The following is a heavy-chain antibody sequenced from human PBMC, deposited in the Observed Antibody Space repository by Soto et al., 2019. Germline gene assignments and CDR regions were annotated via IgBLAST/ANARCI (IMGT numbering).Heavy chain of an antibody. CDR2: VYYTGST. Sequence: PSETLSLTCTVSGGSMSSGGYYWTWIRQRPGRGLEWIGYVYYTGSTYYNPSPKSRVTISVYTSENQFSLKLSSVTAADTAVYYCARDHIVVVTATRYFDYWGQGTLVTVSS. V-gene: IGHV4-31*03. J-gene: IGHJ4*02. D-gene: IGHD2-21*02. CDR3: ARDHIVVVTATRYFDY. CDR1: GGSMSSGGYY.